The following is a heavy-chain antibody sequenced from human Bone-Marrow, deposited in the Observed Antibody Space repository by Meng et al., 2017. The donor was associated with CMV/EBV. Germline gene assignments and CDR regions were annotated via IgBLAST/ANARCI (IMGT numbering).Heavy chain of an antibody. CDR1: GFTFSSND. Sequence: GESLKISCAASGFTFSSNDMHWVRQTTGKGLEWVSAIGTAGDTYYPGSVKGRFTISRENAKNSLYLQMNSLRAEDTALYYCARGGLGGVVIDYWGQGTLVTVSS. V-gene: IGHV3-13*01. CDR3: ARGGLGGVVIDY. CDR2: IGTAGDT. J-gene: IGHJ4*02. D-gene: IGHD3-3*01.